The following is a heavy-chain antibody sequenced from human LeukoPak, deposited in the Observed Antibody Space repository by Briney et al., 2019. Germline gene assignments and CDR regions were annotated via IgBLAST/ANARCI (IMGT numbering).Heavy chain of an antibody. J-gene: IGHJ4*02. V-gene: IGHV3-30*02. CDR1: GFTFSSHG. D-gene: IGHD3/OR15-3a*01. Sequence: PGGSLRLSCAASGFTFSSHGMHWVRQAPGKGLEWVTFIRSDGSSNYYGDSVKGRFTLPRDNFKNTLSLQMNSLRAEDTAVYYCVRDRDWGFDYWGQGTLVTVSS. CDR2: IRSDGSSN. CDR3: VRDRDWGFDY.